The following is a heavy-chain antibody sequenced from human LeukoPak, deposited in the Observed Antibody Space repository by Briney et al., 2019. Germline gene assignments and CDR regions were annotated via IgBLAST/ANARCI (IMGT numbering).Heavy chain of an antibody. CDR3: ARALGYCSSTSCSAEYFQH. CDR2: IYYSGST. J-gene: IGHJ1*01. D-gene: IGHD2-2*01. V-gene: IGHV4-59*01. Sequence: SETLSLTCTVSGGSINRYFWSWIRQPPGKGLEWIGYIYYSGSTNYNPSLKSRVTISVDTSKNQFSLKLSSVTAADTAVYYCARALGYCSSTSCSAEYFQHWGQGTLVTVSS. CDR1: GGSINRYF.